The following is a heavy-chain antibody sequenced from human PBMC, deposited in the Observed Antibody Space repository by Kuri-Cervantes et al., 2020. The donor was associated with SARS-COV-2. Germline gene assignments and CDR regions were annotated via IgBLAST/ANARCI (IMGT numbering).Heavy chain of an antibody. CDR3: VRDGDHWNFDY. J-gene: IGHJ4*02. Sequence: GESLKISCAASGFTFSGHRIHWVRQAPGKGLVWVSRINPDGSYTNNADSVKGRLTLSRDNAKNMLFLQMNSLRAEDTAVYYCVRDGDHWNFDYWGQGTLVTVSS. CDR1: GFTFSGHR. D-gene: IGHD1-1*01. CDR2: INPDGSYT. V-gene: IGHV3-74*01.